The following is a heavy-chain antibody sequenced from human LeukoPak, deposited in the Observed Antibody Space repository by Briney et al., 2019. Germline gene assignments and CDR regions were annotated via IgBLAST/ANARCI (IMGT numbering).Heavy chain of an antibody. Sequence: GGSLRLSCAASGFTFSDYYMSWIRQAPGKGLEWVSSISSSSSYIYYADSVKGRFTISRDNAKNSLYLQMNSLRAEDTAVYYCARDYCSSTSCHGDYWGQGTLVTVSS. CDR1: GFTFSDYY. D-gene: IGHD2-2*01. V-gene: IGHV3-11*06. CDR3: ARDYCSSTSCHGDY. J-gene: IGHJ4*02. CDR2: ISSSSSYI.